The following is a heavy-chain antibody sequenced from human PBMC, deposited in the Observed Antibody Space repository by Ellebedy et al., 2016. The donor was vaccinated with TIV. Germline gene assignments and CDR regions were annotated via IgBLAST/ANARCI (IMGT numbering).Heavy chain of an antibody. Sequence: ASVKVSCXASGYTFTSYYMHWVRQAPGQGLEWMGIINPSGGSTSYAQKFQGRVTMTTDTSTSTAYMELRSLRSDDTAVYYCARGGYYDILTGDPFDYWGQGTLVTVSS. J-gene: IGHJ4*02. D-gene: IGHD3-9*01. CDR2: INPSGGST. CDR3: ARGGYYDILTGDPFDY. CDR1: GYTFTSYY. V-gene: IGHV1-46*01.